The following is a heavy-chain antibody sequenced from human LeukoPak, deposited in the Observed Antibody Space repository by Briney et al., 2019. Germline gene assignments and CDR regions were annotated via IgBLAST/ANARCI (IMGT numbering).Heavy chain of an antibody. CDR3: AREGAAAGIGSSYYYYYMDV. Sequence: SETLSLTCTVSGGSISSDYWSWIRQRPRKGLEWSVFIYYSGSTNYTQSLKSRVTISVDTSKNPFSLKLSCVTAADTAVYYCAREGAAAGIGSSYYYYYMDVWGKGTTVTVSS. D-gene: IGHD6-13*01. V-gene: IGHV4-59*01. CDR2: IYYSGST. J-gene: IGHJ6*03. CDR1: GGSISSDY.